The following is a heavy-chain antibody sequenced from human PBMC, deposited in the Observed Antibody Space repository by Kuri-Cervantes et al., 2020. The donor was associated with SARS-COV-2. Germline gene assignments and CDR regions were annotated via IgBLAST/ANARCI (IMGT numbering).Heavy chain of an antibody. D-gene: IGHD3-10*01. V-gene: IGHV3-30-3*01. CDR2: ISYDGSNK. Sequence: GGSLRLSCAVSGFTFSNYAMHWVRQAPGKGLEWVAVISYDGSNKYYADSVKGRFTISRDNSKNTLYLQMNSLRAEDTAVYYCARAFMVRGVNGPGYWGQGTLVTVSS. J-gene: IGHJ4*02. CDR3: ARAFMVRGVNGPGY. CDR1: GFTFSNYA.